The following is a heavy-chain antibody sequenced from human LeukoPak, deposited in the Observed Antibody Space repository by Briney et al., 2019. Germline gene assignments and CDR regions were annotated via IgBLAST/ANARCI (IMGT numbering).Heavy chain of an antibody. CDR2: FDPEDGET. CDR1: GYTLTELS. J-gene: IGHJ4*02. V-gene: IGHV1-24*01. CDR3: ARGGTWTIYYFDY. D-gene: IGHD3/OR15-3a*01. Sequence: GASVKVSCKVSGYTLTELSMHWVRQAPGKGLEWMGGFDPEDGETIYAQKFQGRVTVTRDTSTSTVYMELSSLRSEDTAVYFCARGGTWTIYYFDYWGQGTLVTVSS.